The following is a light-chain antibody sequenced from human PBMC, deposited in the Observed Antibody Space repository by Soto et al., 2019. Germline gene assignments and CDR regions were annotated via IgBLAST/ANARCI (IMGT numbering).Light chain of an antibody. CDR3: SSYTSSSTLLYV. CDR2: DVS. V-gene: IGLV2-14*01. CDR1: SSDVGGYNY. Sequence: QSALTQPASVSGSPGQSITISCTGTSSDVGGYNYVSWYQQHQGKAPKLMIYDVSNRPSGGSNRFSGSKSGNTASLTISGLQAEDEAEYYCSSYTSSSTLLYVFGTGTKLTVL. J-gene: IGLJ1*01.